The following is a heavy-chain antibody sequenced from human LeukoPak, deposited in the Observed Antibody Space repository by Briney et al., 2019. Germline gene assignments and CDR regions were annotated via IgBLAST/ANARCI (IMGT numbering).Heavy chain of an antibody. CDR3: IRRGYCTSTSCYAYFDY. CDR2: IRSKAFGGTT. D-gene: IGHD2-2*01. V-gene: IGHV3-49*04. J-gene: IGHJ4*02. Sequence: PGGSLRLSCTASGFTFGDYAMTWVRQAPGKGLEWVGFIRSKAFGGTTEYAASVKNRFTISRDDSKSIAYLKMNSLKTEDTAVYYCIRRGYCTSTSCYAYFDYWGQGTLVTVSS. CDR1: GFTFGDYA.